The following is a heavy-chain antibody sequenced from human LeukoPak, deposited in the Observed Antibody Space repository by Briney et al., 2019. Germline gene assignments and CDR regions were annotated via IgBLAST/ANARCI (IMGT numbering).Heavy chain of an antibody. D-gene: IGHD3-22*01. CDR1: GGSISGFY. Sequence: SETLSLTCTVSGGSISGFYWSWIRQPPGKGLEWIGYIYTSGSTNYNPSLKSRVTISVDTSKNQFSLKLSSVTAADTAVYYCARIITNYYDTSGHFDYWGQGTLVTVSS. CDR3: ARIITNYYDTSGHFDY. CDR2: IYTSGST. V-gene: IGHV4-4*09. J-gene: IGHJ4*02.